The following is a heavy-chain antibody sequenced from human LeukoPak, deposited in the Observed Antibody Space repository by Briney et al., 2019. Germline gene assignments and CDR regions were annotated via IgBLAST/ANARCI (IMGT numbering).Heavy chain of an antibody. CDR1: GFTFRSYA. CDR3: AKDTGDGSGSYYNFDY. V-gene: IGHV3-23*01. D-gene: IGHD3-10*01. Sequence: GGSLRLSCAASGFTFRSYAMSWVRQAPGKGLEWVSGLSSSGGSTYYADSVKGRFTISRDNSKNTLYLQMSSLRAADTAVYYCAKDTGDGSGSYYNFDYWGQGTLVTVSS. J-gene: IGHJ4*02. CDR2: LSSSGGST.